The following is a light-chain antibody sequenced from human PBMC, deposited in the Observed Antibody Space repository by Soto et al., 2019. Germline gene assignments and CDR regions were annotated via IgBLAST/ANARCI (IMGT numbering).Light chain of an antibody. J-gene: IGLJ1*01. CDR2: EVS. CDR1: SSDVGGYGY. CDR3: RSYSISTAYL. V-gene: IGLV2-14*01. Sequence: QSVLTQPASVSGSPGQSITISCTGTSSDVGGYGYVSWYQLHPGKAPKLMVFEVSNRPSGVSYRFSGSKSGNTASLTISGLQAEDEADYFCRSYSISTAYLFGAATKVTVL.